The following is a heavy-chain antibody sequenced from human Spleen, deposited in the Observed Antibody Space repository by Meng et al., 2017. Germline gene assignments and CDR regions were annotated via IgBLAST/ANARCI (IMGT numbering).Heavy chain of an antibody. D-gene: IGHD2/OR15-2a*01. J-gene: IGHJ4*02. Sequence: VQLLESGGGVVQPGGSLRLSCAASGFTFTDHYMDWVRQAPGKGLEWVGRITNTPNRYPTNYAASVKGRFTISRDDSKNSLYLEMNSLKIEDTAVYYCARDTSTSLDYWGQGALVTVSS. CDR3: ARDTSTSLDY. CDR2: ITNTPNRYPT. V-gene: IGHV3-72*01. CDR1: GFTFTDHY.